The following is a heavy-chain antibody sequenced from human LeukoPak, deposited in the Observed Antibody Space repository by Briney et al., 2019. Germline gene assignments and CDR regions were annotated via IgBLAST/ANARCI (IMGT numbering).Heavy chain of an antibody. CDR1: GGSISSGGYY. CDR3: ARAKDDYGGNFDY. CDR2: IYYSGST. J-gene: IGHJ4*02. Sequence: SQTLSLTCTVSGGSISSGGYYWSWLRQHPGKGLEWIAYIYYSGSTYYNPSLKSRVTISVDTSKNQFSLKLSSVTAADTAVYYCARAKDDYGGNFDYWGQGTLVTVSS. V-gene: IGHV4-31*03. D-gene: IGHD4-23*01.